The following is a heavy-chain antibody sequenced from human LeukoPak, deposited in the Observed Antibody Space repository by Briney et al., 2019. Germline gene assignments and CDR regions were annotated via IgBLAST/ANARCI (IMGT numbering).Heavy chain of an antibody. Sequence: GESLKISCKGSGYSFTSYWIGWVRQMPGKGLEWMGIIYPGDSDTRYSPSFQGQVTISADKSISTAYLQWSSLKASETAMYSCTRPARYDYDFWSGSWSWFDPWGQGTLVTVSS. CDR2: IYPGDSDT. J-gene: IGHJ5*02. CDR3: TRPARYDYDFWSGSWSWFDP. D-gene: IGHD3-3*01. CDR1: GYSFTSYW. V-gene: IGHV5-51*01.